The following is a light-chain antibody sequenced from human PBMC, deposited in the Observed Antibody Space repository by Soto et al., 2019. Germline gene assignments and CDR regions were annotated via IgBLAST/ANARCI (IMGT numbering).Light chain of an antibody. J-gene: IGKJ5*01. CDR2: AAS. V-gene: IGKV3-20*01. CDR3: QQYGNSPGIT. Sequence: EIALTQSPGPLSLSPGERATLSCRASQGVGSKFLAWYQQKPGQAPRLLIYAASTRATGIPDRFSGSGSGTDFTLTISRLEPEDFAVYYCQQYGNSPGITFGQGTRLEIE. CDR1: QGVGSKF.